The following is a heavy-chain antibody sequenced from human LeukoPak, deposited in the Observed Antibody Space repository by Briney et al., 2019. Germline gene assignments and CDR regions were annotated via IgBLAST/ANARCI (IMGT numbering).Heavy chain of an antibody. V-gene: IGHV3-53*01. CDR3: ARVTLSGGPVAAYFDY. CDR2: IYSGGGT. D-gene: IGHD6-19*01. CDR1: GFTVSSNY. J-gene: IGHJ4*02. Sequence: GGSLRLSCAASGFTVSSNYMSCVRQAPGKGLEWVSIIYSGGGTFYADSVKGRLTFSRDNSKNTLYLQMNNLRAEDTAVYYCARVTLSGGPVAAYFDYWGQGTLVTVSS.